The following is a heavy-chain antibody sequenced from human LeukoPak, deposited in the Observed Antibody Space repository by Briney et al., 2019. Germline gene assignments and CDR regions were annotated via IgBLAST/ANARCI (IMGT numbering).Heavy chain of an antibody. Sequence: SETLSLTCAVSGGSISISNWYSWVRQPPGKGLEWIGEIYHTGSTNYNPSLKSRVTISVDTSKNQFSLKLSSVTAADTAVYYCASTDSRVSSQPSSWFHWGQGTLVTVSS. D-gene: IGHD6-13*01. V-gene: IGHV4-4*02. J-gene: IGHJ4*02. CDR2: IYHTGST. CDR3: ASTDSRVSSQPSSWFH. CDR1: GGSISISNW.